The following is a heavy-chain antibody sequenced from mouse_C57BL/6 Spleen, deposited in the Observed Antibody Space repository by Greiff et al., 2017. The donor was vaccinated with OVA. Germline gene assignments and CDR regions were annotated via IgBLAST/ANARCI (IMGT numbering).Heavy chain of an antibody. CDR2: IYPGSGST. CDR1: GYTFTSYW. Sequence: QVQLQQSGAELVKPGASVQMSCKASGYTFTSYWITWVKQRPGQGLEWIGDIYPGSGSTNYNEKFKSKATLTVDSSSSTTYMQLSILTSEDSAVYYGARYGDYVSYFDYWGQGTTLTVSS. J-gene: IGHJ2*01. D-gene: IGHD2-13*01. V-gene: IGHV1-55*01. CDR3: ARYGDYVSYFDY.